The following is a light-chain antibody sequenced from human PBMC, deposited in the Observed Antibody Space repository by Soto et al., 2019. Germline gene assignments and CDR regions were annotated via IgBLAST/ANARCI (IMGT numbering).Light chain of an antibody. V-gene: IGKV3-15*01. Sequence: IGMTQSPSTLSVSPGERATLSCRASQSISSTLAWYQQQPGHTPRLLIYDAPTIDTGIPARFSGSGSGTEFTLSISSLQSDDFAVSYCQHYNNWPFSFGRGTKVEI. CDR2: DAP. CDR1: QSISST. CDR3: QHYNNWPFS. J-gene: IGKJ4*01.